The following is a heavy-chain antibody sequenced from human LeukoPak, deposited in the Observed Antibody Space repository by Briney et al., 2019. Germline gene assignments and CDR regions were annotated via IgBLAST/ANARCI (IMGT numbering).Heavy chain of an antibody. D-gene: IGHD3-3*01. Sequence: SETLSLTCTVSGYSISSGYYWGWIRQPPGKGLEWIGYIYYSGSTNYNPSLKSRVTISVDTSKNQFSLKLSSVTAADTAVYYCARVSGWSPNLWGRVGDYYMDVWGKGTTVTVSS. J-gene: IGHJ6*03. CDR3: ARVSGWSPNLWGRVGDYYMDV. V-gene: IGHV4-61*01. CDR2: IYYSGST. CDR1: GYSISSGYY.